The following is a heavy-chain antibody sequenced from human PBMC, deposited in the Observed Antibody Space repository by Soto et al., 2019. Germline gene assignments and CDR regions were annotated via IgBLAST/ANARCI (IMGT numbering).Heavy chain of an antibody. D-gene: IGHD3-22*01. Sequence: PSETLSLTCAVSGASVNSDDYYWSWMRQPPGKGLEWIGYIYHSGSTYYNPSLKSRVSISIDASQNQFSLKLTSLTAADTAVYYCARDPISYYASSGYGGSYFDYWGQGSRVTVSS. CDR1: GASVNSDDYY. CDR2: IYHSGST. J-gene: IGHJ4*02. V-gene: IGHV4-30-4*01. CDR3: ARDPISYYASSGYGGSYFDY.